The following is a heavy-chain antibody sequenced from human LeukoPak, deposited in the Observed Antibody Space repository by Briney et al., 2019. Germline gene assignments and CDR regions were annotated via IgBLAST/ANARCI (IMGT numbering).Heavy chain of an antibody. CDR3: ARERRGWYLDY. CDR2: IYYSGST. V-gene: IGHV4-39*07. D-gene: IGHD2-15*01. Sequence: SEPLTLTCTVSGGSISISSYYWGWSRQPAGRGLVWIGSIYYSGSTYYNPSLKSRVTISIDTSKDQYSLKLSSVTAADAAVSSCARERRGWYLDYWGQGTLVTVSS. J-gene: IGHJ4*02. CDR1: GGSISISSYY.